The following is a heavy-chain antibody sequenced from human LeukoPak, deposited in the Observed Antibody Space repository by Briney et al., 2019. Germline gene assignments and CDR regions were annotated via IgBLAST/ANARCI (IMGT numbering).Heavy chain of an antibody. CDR3: ARVSLDYGDYHWFDP. CDR2: INTDGSST. Sequence: PGGSLRLSSAASGFTFSSYWMHWVRQAPGRGLVWVSRINTDGSSTSYADSVKGRFTISRDNAKNTLYLQMNSLRAEDTAVYYCARVSLDYGDYHWFDPWRQGTLVTVSS. V-gene: IGHV3-74*01. D-gene: IGHD4-17*01. CDR1: GFTFSSYW. J-gene: IGHJ5*02.